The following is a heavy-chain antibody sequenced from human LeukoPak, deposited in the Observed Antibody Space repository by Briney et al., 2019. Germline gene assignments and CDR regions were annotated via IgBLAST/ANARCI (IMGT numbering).Heavy chain of an antibody. CDR3: ARASRDGFDY. CDR1: GGSISSGSYY. CDR2: IYTSGST. J-gene: IGHJ4*02. Sequence: SETLSLTCTVSGGSISSGSYYWSWIRRPAGKGLEWIGRIYTSGSTNYNPSLKSRVTISVDTSKNQFSLKLSSVTAADTAVYYCARASRDGFDYWGQGTLVTVSS. D-gene: IGHD5-24*01. V-gene: IGHV4-61*02.